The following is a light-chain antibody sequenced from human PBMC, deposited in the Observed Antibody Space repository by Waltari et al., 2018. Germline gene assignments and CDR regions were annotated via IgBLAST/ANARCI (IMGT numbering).Light chain of an antibody. CDR2: VAS. J-gene: IGKJ5*01. CDR3: QQYGSSPIT. CDR1: QSVSSSY. V-gene: IGKV3-20*01. Sequence: EIVLTQSPGTLSLSPGERATLSCRASQSVSSSYLAWYQQKPGQEPRLLIYVASSRATGIPDRFSGSGSGTDFTLTISRLDPEDFAVYYCQQYGSSPITFGQGTRLEIK.